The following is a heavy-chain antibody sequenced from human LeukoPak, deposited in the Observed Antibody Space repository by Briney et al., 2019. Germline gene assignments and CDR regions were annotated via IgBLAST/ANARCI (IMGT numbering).Heavy chain of an antibody. J-gene: IGHJ4*02. CDR3: ARGYYVWGSYRYTPFDY. CDR1: GGSFSGYY. CDR2: INHSGST. D-gene: IGHD3-16*02. V-gene: IGHV4-34*01. Sequence: SETLSLTCAVYGGSFSGYYWSWIRQPPGKGLEWIGEINHSGSTNYNPSLKSRVTISVDTSKNQFSLKLSSVTAADTAVYYCARGYYVWGSYRYTPFDYWGQGTLVTVSS.